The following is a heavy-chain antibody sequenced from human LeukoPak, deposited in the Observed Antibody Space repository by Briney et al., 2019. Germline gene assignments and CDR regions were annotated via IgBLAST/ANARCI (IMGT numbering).Heavy chain of an antibody. V-gene: IGHV5-10-1*01. CDR2: IDPSDSYT. Sequence: GEPLKISCKGSGYSFTSYWISWVRQMPGKGLEWMGRIDPSDSYTNYSPSFQGHVTISADKSISTAYLQWSSLKASDTAMYYCARTTTVVTPADYWGQGTLVTVSS. CDR3: ARTTTVVTPADY. D-gene: IGHD4-23*01. J-gene: IGHJ4*02. CDR1: GYSFTSYW.